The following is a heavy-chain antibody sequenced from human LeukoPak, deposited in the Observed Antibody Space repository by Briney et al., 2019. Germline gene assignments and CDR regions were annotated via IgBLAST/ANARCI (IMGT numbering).Heavy chain of an antibody. Sequence: GGSLRLSCAASGFTFSSYAMSWVRQAPGKGLEWVSAISGSGGSTYYADSVKGRFTISRDNSKNTLYLQMNSLRAEDTAVYYCAKSHYCSSTSCYAYFDYWGQGTLVTVSS. CDR3: AKSHYCSSTSCYAYFDY. CDR1: GFTFSSYA. CDR2: ISGSGGST. J-gene: IGHJ4*02. D-gene: IGHD2-2*01. V-gene: IGHV3-23*01.